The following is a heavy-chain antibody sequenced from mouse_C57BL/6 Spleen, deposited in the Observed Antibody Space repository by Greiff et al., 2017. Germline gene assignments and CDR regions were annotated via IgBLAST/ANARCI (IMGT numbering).Heavy chain of an antibody. D-gene: IGHD1-1*01. CDR3: ARSTTVVARYFDV. Sequence: QVQLQQPGAELVMPGASVKLSCKASGYTFTSYWMHWVKQRPGQGLEWIGEIDPSDSYTNYNQKFMGKSTLTVDKSSSTAYMQLSSLTSEDSAVYYCARSTTVVARYFDVWGTGTTVTVSS. J-gene: IGHJ1*03. CDR2: IDPSDSYT. V-gene: IGHV1-69*01. CDR1: GYTFTSYW.